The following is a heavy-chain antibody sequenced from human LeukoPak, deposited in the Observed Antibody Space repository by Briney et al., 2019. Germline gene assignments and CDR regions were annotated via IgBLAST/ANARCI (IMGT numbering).Heavy chain of an antibody. J-gene: IGHJ6*03. D-gene: IGHD5-12*01. V-gene: IGHV3-23*01. CDR1: GFTFSSYS. Sequence: PGGSLRLSCAASGFTFSSYSMNWVRQAPGKGLEWVSAISGSGGSTYYADSVKGRFTISRDNSRNTLYLQMNSLRAEDTAVYYCARALKGYSGYDSYYYYMDVWGKGTTVTISS. CDR3: ARALKGYSGYDSYYYYMDV. CDR2: ISGSGGST.